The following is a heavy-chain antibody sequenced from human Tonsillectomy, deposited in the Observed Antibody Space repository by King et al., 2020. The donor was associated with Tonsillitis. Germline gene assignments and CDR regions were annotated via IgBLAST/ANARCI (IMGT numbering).Heavy chain of an antibody. CDR2: ISGSGGST. CDR1: GFTFSSYA. CDR3: AKDRDFWSPHGMDV. D-gene: IGHD3-3*01. J-gene: IGHJ6*02. Sequence: VQLVESGGGLIQPGGSLRLSCAASGFTFSSYAMDWVRQAPGKGLEWVSGISGSGGSTCYADSVEGRFAISRDNSKNTLYLQMNSLRAEDTAVYYCAKDRDFWSPHGMDVWGQGTTVTVSS. V-gene: IGHV3-23*04.